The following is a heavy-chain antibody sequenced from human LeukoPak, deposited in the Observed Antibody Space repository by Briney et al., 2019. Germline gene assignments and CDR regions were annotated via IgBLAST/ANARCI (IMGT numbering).Heavy chain of an antibody. CDR2: IRSKAYGGTT. D-gene: IGHD3-9*01. CDR3: TREYYDILTGPADYYYMDV. CDR1: GFTFGDYA. V-gene: IGHV3-49*03. Sequence: GGSLRLSRTASGFTFGDYAMSWFRQAPGKGLEWVGFIRSKAYGGTTEYAASVKGRFTISRDDSKSIAYLQMNSLKTEDTAVYYCTREYYDILTGPADYYYMDVWGKGTTVTVSS. J-gene: IGHJ6*03.